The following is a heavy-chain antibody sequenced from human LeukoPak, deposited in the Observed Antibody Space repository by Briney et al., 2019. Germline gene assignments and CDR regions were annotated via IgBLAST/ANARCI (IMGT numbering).Heavy chain of an antibody. V-gene: IGHV1-18*04. CDR2: ISAYNGNT. J-gene: IGHJ4*02. CDR1: GYTFTSYY. D-gene: IGHD6-19*01. Sequence: ASVKVSCKASGYTFTSYYMHWVRQAPGQGLEWMGWISAYNGNTNYAQKLQGRVTMTTDTSTSTAYMELRSLRSDDTAVYYCARVTAVAGSDYWGQGTLVTVSS. CDR3: ARVTAVAGSDY.